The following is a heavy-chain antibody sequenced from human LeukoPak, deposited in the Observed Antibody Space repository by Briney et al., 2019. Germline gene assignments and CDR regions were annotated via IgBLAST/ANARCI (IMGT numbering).Heavy chain of an antibody. CDR2: ISYDGSNK. Sequence: GGSLRLSCAASGFTFSSYAMHWVRQAPGKGLEWVAVISYDGSNKYYVGSVKGRFTISRDNSKNTLYLQMNSLRAEDTAMYYCARDRYYYDSSGYYSPPYWGQGTLVTVSS. J-gene: IGHJ4*02. CDR3: ARDRYYYDSSGYYSPPY. D-gene: IGHD3-22*01. CDR1: GFTFSSYA. V-gene: IGHV3-30-3*01.